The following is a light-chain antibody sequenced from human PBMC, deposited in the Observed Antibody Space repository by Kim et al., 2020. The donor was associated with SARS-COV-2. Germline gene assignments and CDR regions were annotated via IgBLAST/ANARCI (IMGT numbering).Light chain of an antibody. CDR1: QSMSSRH. CDR2: DAS. CDR3: QHYGSSLYT. Sequence: EIVLTQSPGTLSLSPRERATPSCRASQSMSSRHLAWYQQKAGQAPRLLIYDASSRATDIPDRFSGSGSGTDFTLTISRLEPEDFAVYFCQHYGSSLYTFGQGTKLEI. J-gene: IGKJ2*01. V-gene: IGKV3-20*01.